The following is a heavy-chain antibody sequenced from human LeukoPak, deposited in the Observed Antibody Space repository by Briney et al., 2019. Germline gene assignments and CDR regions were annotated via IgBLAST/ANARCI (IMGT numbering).Heavy chain of an antibody. J-gene: IGHJ4*02. Sequence: GGSLRLSCAASGFTFTTYWMHWIRQVPGKGLVWVSHIKYDGSATNYADSVKGRFTISRDNAKNTLYLQMNSLRAEDTAVYYCVSGSLQSGYNFDYWGQGALVTVSS. V-gene: IGHV3-74*01. CDR3: VSGSLQSGYNFDY. CDR2: IKYDGSAT. D-gene: IGHD3-3*01. CDR1: GFTFTTYW.